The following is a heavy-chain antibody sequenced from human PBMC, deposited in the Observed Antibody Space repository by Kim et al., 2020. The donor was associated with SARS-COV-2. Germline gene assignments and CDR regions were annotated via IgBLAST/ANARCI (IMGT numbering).Heavy chain of an antibody. CDR3: ARRKIKREGDQIPLDS. V-gene: IGHV7-4-1*02. J-gene: IGHJ4*02. CDR1: GYTFNTYA. Sequence: ASVKVSCKASGYTFNTYAINWVRQAPGQGLEWMGWINTYTGNPTFAQGFTGRFVFSLDTSVSTAYLQISSLQSEDTAVYYCARRKIKREGDQIPLDSWGQGTPVTVSA. D-gene: IGHD1-26*01. CDR2: INTYTGNP.